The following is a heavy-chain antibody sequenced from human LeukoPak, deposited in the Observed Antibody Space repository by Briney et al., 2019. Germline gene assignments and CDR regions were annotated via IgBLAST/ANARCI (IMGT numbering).Heavy chain of an antibody. CDR1: GGSISSYY. Sequence: SETLSLTCTVSGGSISSYYWSWIRQPPGKGLEWIGYIYYSGSTNYNPSLKSRVTISVDTSKNQFSLKLSSVTAADTAVYYCARYSSGWQYYYYGMDVWGKGTTVTVSS. V-gene: IGHV4-59*01. CDR2: IYYSGST. D-gene: IGHD6-19*01. CDR3: ARYSSGWQYYYYGMDV. J-gene: IGHJ6*04.